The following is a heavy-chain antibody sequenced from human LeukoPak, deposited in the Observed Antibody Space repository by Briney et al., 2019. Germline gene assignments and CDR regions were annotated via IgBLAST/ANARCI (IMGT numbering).Heavy chain of an antibody. J-gene: IGHJ4*02. CDR1: GFTFSSYA. D-gene: IGHD2-21*02. V-gene: IGHV3-21*01. CDR2: ISSSSSYI. Sequence: GGSLRLSCAASGFTFSSYAMNWVRQAPGKGLEWVSSISSSSSYIYYADSVKGRFTISRDNAKNSLYLQKNSLRAEDTAVYYCARDPPCGGDCHSGFDYWGQGTLVTVSS. CDR3: ARDPPCGGDCHSGFDY.